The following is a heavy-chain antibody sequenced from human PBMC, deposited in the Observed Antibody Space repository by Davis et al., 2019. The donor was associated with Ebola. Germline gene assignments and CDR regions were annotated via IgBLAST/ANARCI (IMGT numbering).Heavy chain of an antibody. CDR1: GGSISSGGYS. CDR2: IYYSGST. D-gene: IGHD1-7*01. J-gene: IGHJ6*02. V-gene: IGHV4-31*03. Sequence: SETLSLTCTVSGGSISSGGYSWSWIRQHPGKGLEWIGYIYYSGSTYYNPSLKSRVTISVDTSKNQFSLKLSSVTAADTAVYYCARGVELHYYYGMDVWGQGTTVTVSS. CDR3: ARGVELHYYYGMDV.